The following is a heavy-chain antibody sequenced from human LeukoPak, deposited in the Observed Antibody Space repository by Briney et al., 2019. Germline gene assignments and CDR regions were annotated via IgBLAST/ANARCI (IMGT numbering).Heavy chain of an antibody. D-gene: IGHD3-9*01. Sequence: GSLILSCAASGFTFNNAWMSWVRQAPGKGLEWVGRIKSKADGVTTDHAAPVKGRFTISRDNSKNTLYLQMNSLRAEHTAVHYCAKDIVLRYFDWLSEAYYFDYWGQGTLVTVSS. V-gene: IGHV3-15*01. J-gene: IGHJ4*02. CDR1: GFTFNNAW. CDR3: AKDIVLRYFDWLSEAYYFDY. CDR2: IKSKADGVTT.